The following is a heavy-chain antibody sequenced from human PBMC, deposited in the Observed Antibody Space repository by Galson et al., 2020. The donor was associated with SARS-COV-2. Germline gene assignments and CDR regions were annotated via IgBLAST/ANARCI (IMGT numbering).Heavy chain of an antibody. J-gene: IGHJ3*02. Sequence: TGGSLRLSCAASGFIFSTYSMNWVRQASGKGLEWVSRISPTSTTIYYADSVQGRFTISRDNAKNSLYLQMNSLRDEDTAVYYCVRGRPDHSVDAFDIWGQGTMVTVSS. V-gene: IGHV3-48*02. CDR3: VRGRPDHSVDAFDI. CDR1: GFIFSTYS. D-gene: IGHD1-26*01. CDR2: ISPTSTTI.